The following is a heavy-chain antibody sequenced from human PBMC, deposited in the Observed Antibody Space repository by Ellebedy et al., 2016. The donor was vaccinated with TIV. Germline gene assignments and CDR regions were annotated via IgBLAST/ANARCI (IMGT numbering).Heavy chain of an antibody. CDR2: ISYDGSHG. Sequence: GESLKISCAGSGFIFSNYAIHWVRQAPGKGLEWVAVISYDGSHGYYADSVKGRFTIFRDNSKNSVYLQMNSLRGEDTAVYYCARRTTSGDYLDYWGQGTQVTASS. CDR3: ARRTTSGDYLDY. D-gene: IGHD1-1*01. V-gene: IGHV3-30-3*01. CDR1: GFIFSNYA. J-gene: IGHJ4*02.